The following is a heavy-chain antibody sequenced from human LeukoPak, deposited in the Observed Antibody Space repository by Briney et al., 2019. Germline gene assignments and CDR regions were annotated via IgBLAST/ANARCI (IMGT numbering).Heavy chain of an antibody. J-gene: IGHJ6*03. CDR2: ISPSGDST. V-gene: IGHV3-23*01. CDR1: GLTLSRHA. CDR3: VKKVYYYMDV. Sequence: GGSLRLSCAASGLTLSRHAVNWARQPPGRGLEWVSYISPSGDSTVYAESVKGRVTISRDNSKNMLYLQMDSLRAEDTAIYYCVKKVYYYMDVWGKGTTVTVSS.